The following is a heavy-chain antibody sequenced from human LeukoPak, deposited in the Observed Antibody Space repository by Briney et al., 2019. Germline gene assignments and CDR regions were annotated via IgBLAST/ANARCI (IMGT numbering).Heavy chain of an antibody. CDR3: AGATYYYDSSGYYNI. D-gene: IGHD3-22*01. V-gene: IGHV3-74*01. J-gene: IGHJ3*02. Sequence: GGSLRLSCAASGFTFSSYWMHWVRQAPGKGLVWVSRINSDGSSTSYADSVKGRFTISRDNAKNTLYLQMNSLRAEDTAVYYCAGATYYYDSSGYYNIWGQGTMVTV. CDR1: GFTFSSYW. CDR2: INSDGSST.